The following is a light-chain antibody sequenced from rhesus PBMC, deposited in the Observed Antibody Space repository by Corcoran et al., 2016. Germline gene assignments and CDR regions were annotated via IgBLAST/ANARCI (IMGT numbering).Light chain of an antibody. CDR2: GAS. J-gene: IGKJ1*01. CDR3: QQNINLWT. V-gene: IGKV3-24*04. CDR1: QSVGNY. Sequence: ETVVTQSPATLSLSPGERATLSCRASQSVGNYFAWYQQKPGQAPRLLIYGASNRATGIPDRFSGRGAGTDFTLTISSLEPEDVGVYYCQQNINLWTFGQGTKVEIK.